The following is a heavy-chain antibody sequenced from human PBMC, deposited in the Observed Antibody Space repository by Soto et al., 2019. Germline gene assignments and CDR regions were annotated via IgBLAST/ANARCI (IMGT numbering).Heavy chain of an antibody. CDR1: GFSFSRYA. CDR3: AKAVYYFDSSGRGAFDY. J-gene: IGHJ4*02. D-gene: IGHD3-22*01. CDR2: ISGSGDST. V-gene: IGHV3-23*01. Sequence: EVQLLESGGGLVQPGGSLRLSCAASGFSFSRYAMSWVRQAPGKGLEWVSAISGSGDSTYYADSVKGRFTISRDSSKNSLYVHMNSLRVEDTAIYYCAKAVYYFDSSGRGAFDYWGRGTLVTVSS.